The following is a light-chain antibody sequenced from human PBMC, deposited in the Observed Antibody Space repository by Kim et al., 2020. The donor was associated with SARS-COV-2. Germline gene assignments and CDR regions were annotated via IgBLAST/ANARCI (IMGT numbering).Light chain of an antibody. CDR3: QQSYSTPPRT. Sequence: AVGDRVTTTCRASHSISSNLNSYQQKPAKAPTLLLYAAASLQSGVPSRFSGSGSGTDVTPIISSLQPEDFSTYYCQQSYSTPPRTFGQGTKVDIK. CDR2: AAA. J-gene: IGKJ1*01. V-gene: IGKV1-39*01. CDR1: HSISSN.